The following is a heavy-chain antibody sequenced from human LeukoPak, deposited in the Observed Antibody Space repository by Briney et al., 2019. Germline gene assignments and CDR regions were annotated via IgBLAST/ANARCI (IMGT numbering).Heavy chain of an antibody. CDR1: GYTFTSYG. V-gene: IGHV1-18*01. CDR2: ISAYNGNT. J-gene: IGHJ3*02. CDR3: ARDRSPIVVVVAAKRRAFDI. Sequence: ASVKVSCKASGYTFTSYGISWVRQAPGQGLEWMGWISAYNGNTNYAQKFQGRVTMTTDTSTSTAYMEPRSLRSDDTAVYYCARDRSPIVVVVAAKRRAFDIWGQGTMVTVSS. D-gene: IGHD2-15*01.